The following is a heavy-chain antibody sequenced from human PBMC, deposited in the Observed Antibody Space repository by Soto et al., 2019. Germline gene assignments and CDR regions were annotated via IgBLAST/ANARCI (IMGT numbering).Heavy chain of an antibody. Sequence: EVQLLESGGGLVQPGGSLRLSCAASGFTFSSYAMSWVRQAPGKGLEWVSAISGSGGSTYYADSVKGRFTISRDNSNNTLYLRMNSLRAEDTAVYYCAKQGNDFWSGLYYYYYYMDVWGKGTTVTVSS. CDR1: GFTFSSYA. CDR2: ISGSGGST. D-gene: IGHD3-3*01. V-gene: IGHV3-23*01. CDR3: AKQGNDFWSGLYYYYYYMDV. J-gene: IGHJ6*03.